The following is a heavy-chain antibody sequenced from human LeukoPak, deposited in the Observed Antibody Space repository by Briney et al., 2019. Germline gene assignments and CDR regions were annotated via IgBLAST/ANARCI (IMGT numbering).Heavy chain of an antibody. CDR2: IYHSGST. V-gene: IGHV4-38-2*01. CDR1: GYSISSGYY. Sequence: SETLSLTCAVSGYSISSGYYWGWIRQPPGKGLEWIGSIYHSGSTYYNPSLKSRVTISVDTSKNQFSLKLSSVTAADTAVYYCARKYCSSTSCYFPAFDIWGQGIMVTVSS. J-gene: IGHJ3*02. CDR3: ARKYCSSTSCYFPAFDI. D-gene: IGHD2-2*01.